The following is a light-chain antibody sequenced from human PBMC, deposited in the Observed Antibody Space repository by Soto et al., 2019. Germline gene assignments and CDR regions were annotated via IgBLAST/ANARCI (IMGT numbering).Light chain of an antibody. V-gene: IGKV1-5*03. CDR3: QQYYSYPYT. Sequence: DIQMTQSPSTLSASVGDRVTITCRASQSISTWLAWYQQKPGKAPKLLIYKASSLESRVPSRFSGSGSGTEFTLTISSLQPDDFATYYCQQYYSYPYTFGQGTKLEIK. J-gene: IGKJ2*01. CDR1: QSISTW. CDR2: KAS.